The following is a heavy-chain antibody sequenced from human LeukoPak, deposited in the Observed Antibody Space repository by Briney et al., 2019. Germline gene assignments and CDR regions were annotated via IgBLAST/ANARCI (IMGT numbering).Heavy chain of an antibody. CDR2: IYYSGST. D-gene: IGHD3-3*01. J-gene: IGHJ5*02. Sequence: SETLSLTCTVSRGSISSYYWSWIRKRPPNGPDRIALIYYSGSTYYNPSLKSRVSISLDTSKNQFSLKLSSVTAADTAVYYCARNHYDVWSGYPYNWLDPWGQGTQVTVSS. CDR1: RGSISSYY. CDR3: ARNHYDVWSGYPYNWLDP. V-gene: IGHV4-59*12.